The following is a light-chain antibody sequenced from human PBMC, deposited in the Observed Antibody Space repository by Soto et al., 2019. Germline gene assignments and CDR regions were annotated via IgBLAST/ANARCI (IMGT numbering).Light chain of an antibody. CDR1: QSVLYSSNNNNY. CDR2: WAS. J-gene: IGKJ1*01. V-gene: IGKV4-1*01. Sequence: DIVMTQSPDSLAVSLGERATINCKSSQSVLYSSNNNNYIAWYQQKPGQPPKLIIYWASTRESGVPDRFSGRGSGTDFTLTISSLQAEDVEIYYCQQYYDTHSKFGKGTKVDI. CDR3: QQYYDTHSK.